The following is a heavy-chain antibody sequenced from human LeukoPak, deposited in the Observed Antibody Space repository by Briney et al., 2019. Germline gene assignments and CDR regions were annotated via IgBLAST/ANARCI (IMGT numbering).Heavy chain of an antibody. D-gene: IGHD3-22*01. Sequence: PSETLSLSCAVYGGSFSGYYWSWIRQRPGKGLEWRGEINHSGSTNYNPSLKSRVTISVDTSKNQFSLKLCSVTAADTAVYYCARQSGGDHYYHSRCDYWGQGTLVTVSS. J-gene: IGHJ4*02. CDR2: INHSGST. CDR1: GGSFSGYY. CDR3: ARQSGGDHYYHSRCDY. V-gene: IGHV4-34*01.